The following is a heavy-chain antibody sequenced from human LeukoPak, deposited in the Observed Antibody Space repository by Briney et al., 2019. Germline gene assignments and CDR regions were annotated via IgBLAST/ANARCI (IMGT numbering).Heavy chain of an antibody. V-gene: IGHV3-21*01. D-gene: IGHD5-24*01. J-gene: IGHJ4*02. CDR2: ISSSSSYI. Sequence: GGSLRLSCAASGFTFSSYSMNWVRQAPGKGLEWVSSISSSSSYIYYADSVKGRFTISRDNAKNSLYLQMNSLRAEDTAVYYCATARHGRDGYKYWGQGTLVTVSS. CDR1: GFTFSSYS. CDR3: ATARHGRDGYKY.